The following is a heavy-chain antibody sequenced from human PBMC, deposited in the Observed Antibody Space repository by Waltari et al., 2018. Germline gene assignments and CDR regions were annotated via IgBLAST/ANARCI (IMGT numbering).Heavy chain of an antibody. V-gene: IGHV3-13*01. J-gene: IGHJ2*01. D-gene: IGHD4-4*01. CDR3: ARRDYNWYFDL. CDR2: IGTAGDT. Sequence: EVQLVESGGGLVQPGGSLRLSCAASGFTFSSYDMHWVRQATGKGLEWVSAIGTAGDTYYPGSVKGRFTLSRENAKNSLYLQMNSLRAGDTAVYYCARRDYNWYFDLWGRGTLVTVSS. CDR1: GFTFSSYD.